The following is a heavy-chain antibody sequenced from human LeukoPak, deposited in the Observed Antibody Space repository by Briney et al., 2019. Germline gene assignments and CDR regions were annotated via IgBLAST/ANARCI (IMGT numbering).Heavy chain of an antibody. V-gene: IGHV4-4*02. CDR2: IYHSGGT. Sequence: SETLSLTCAVSGASINSTKWWTWVRQPPGKGLEWIGEIYHSGGTNYNPSLKSRVTISADKSRNQFSLKLNSVTAADTAVYYCARGSTWSGYWGQGTLVTVSS. D-gene: IGHD6-13*01. J-gene: IGHJ4*02. CDR3: ARGSTWSGY. CDR1: GASINSTKW.